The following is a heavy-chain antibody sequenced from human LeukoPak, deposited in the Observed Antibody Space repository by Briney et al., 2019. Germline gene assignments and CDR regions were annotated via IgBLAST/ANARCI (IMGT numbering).Heavy chain of an antibody. CDR2: ISGSGGNT. Sequence: GGSLRLSCAASAFTFSSAEMNWVRRAPGKGLEWVSGISGSGGNTYYADSVKGRFTISRDNSKNTLYLQMNSLRAEDTAVYYCAKNRYYFDYWGQGTLVTVSS. V-gene: IGHV3-23*01. CDR1: AFTFSSAE. J-gene: IGHJ4*02. CDR3: AKNRYYFDY. D-gene: IGHD3-16*02.